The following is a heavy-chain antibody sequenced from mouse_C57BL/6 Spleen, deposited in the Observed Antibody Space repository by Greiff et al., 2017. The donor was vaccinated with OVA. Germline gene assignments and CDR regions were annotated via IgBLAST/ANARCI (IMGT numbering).Heavy chain of an antibody. Sequence: QVQLQQPGAELVKPGASVKVSCKASGYTFTSYWMHWVKQRPGQGLEWIGRIHPSDSATNYTQKFKGKATLTVDKSSSTAYMQLSSLTSEESAVYYCAKSAYFYAMDYWGQGTSVTVSS. V-gene: IGHV1-74*01. CDR2: IHPSDSAT. D-gene: IGHD6-5*01. J-gene: IGHJ4*01. CDR1: GYTFTSYW. CDR3: AKSAYFYAMDY.